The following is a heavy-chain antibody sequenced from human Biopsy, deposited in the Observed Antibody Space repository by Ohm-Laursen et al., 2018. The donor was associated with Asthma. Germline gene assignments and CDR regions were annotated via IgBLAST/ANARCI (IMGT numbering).Heavy chain of an antibody. CDR1: GFTFGDYW. D-gene: IGHD3-22*01. CDR2: ISGDAQRT. V-gene: IGHV3-23*01. Sequence: LSLTCAASGFTFGDYWMSWVRQAPGKGLEWVSGISGDAQRTYYEDSVKGRFTISRDYSKNTLYLQMHSLRAEDTAVYYCARGDSSNWSHYYFDYWGQGTLVTVSS. CDR3: ARGDSSNWSHYYFDY. J-gene: IGHJ4*02.